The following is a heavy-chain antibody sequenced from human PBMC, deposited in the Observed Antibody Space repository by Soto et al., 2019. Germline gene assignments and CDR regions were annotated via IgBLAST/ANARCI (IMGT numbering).Heavy chain of an antibody. CDR3: ARRSFPYSGSPLEPWSDALDI. CDR2: ISYNGNNK. J-gene: IGHJ3*02. Sequence: QVQLVESGGGVVQPGRSLRLSCAASGFSISTYALHWVRQAPGKGPEWVAIISYNGNNKHYADSVKGRFTISRDNSKNPGDLQMNSLRVEDTAMYYCARRSFPYSGSPLEPWSDALDIWGQGTMVTVSS. V-gene: IGHV3-30*04. D-gene: IGHD1-26*01. CDR1: GFSISTYA.